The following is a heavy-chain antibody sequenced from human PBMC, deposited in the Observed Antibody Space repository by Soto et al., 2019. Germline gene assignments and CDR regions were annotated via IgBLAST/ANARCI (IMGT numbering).Heavy chain of an antibody. CDR1: GGSISSSSYY. CDR3: ARRERAAGTDWWFDP. V-gene: IGHV4-39*01. J-gene: IGHJ5*02. Sequence: SETLSLTCSVSGGSISSSSYYWGWIRQPPGKGLEWIGNIYYRGKTYYTPSLKSRVTISVDTSKNQFSLKLSSVTAADTAVYYCARRERAAGTDWWFDPWGQATLVTVSS. CDR2: IYYRGKT. D-gene: IGHD6-13*01.